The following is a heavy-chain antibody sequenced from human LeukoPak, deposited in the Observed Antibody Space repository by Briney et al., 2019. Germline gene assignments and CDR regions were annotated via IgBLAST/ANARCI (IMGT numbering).Heavy chain of an antibody. D-gene: IGHD3-22*01. Sequence: GGSLRLSCAASGFTVSSNYMSWVRQAPGKGLEWVANIKYDGREKYFVGSVKGRFTISRDNAKNSLYLQMNSLRAEDMALYYCAKSAHYDSSGYYHFDYWGQGTLVTVSS. CDR3: AKSAHYDSSGYYHFDY. CDR2: IKYDGREK. V-gene: IGHV3-7*03. CDR1: GFTVSSNY. J-gene: IGHJ4*02.